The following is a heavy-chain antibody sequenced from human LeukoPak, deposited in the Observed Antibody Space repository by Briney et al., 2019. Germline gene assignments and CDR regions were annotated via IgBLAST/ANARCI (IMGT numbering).Heavy chain of an antibody. CDR3: AKNSGGRCYSGLDY. D-gene: IGHD2-15*01. V-gene: IGHV3-23*01. CDR2: ISTSGGST. CDR1: GFTFSSYA. J-gene: IGHJ4*02. Sequence: GGSLRLSCAASGFTFSSYAMSWVRQAPGKGLEWVSAISTSGGSTYYADSVKGRFTISRDNSKNTLYLQMNSLRAEDTAAYYCAKNSGGRCYSGLDYWGQGALVTVSS.